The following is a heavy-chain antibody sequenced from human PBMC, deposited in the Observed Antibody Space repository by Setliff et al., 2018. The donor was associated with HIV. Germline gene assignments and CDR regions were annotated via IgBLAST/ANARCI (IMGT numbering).Heavy chain of an antibody. V-gene: IGHV4-59*12. CDR1: GGSISSYY. CDR3: ARDRSHPPYYMDV. Sequence: SETLSLTCSVSGGSISSYYWSWIRQTPGKGLEWIGSIYYSGTTNYNPSLKSRVTISVDTSKNQFSLKLTSVTAADTAVYYCARDRSHPPYYMDVWGKGTTVTV. CDR2: IYYSGTT. J-gene: IGHJ6*03.